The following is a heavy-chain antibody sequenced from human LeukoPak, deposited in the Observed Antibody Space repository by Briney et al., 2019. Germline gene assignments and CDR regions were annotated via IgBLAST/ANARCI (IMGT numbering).Heavy chain of an antibody. D-gene: IGHD5-12*01. CDR1: GGSISSGGYY. CDR3: ARDLSGYDYIDY. J-gene: IGHJ4*02. V-gene: IGHV4-31*03. CDR2: IYYSGNT. Sequence: SETLSLTCNVSGGSISSGGYYWSWIRQHPGKGLEWIGYIYYSGNTFYNPSLRSRVSISLDTSKNQFSLKLSSVTAADTAVYYCARDLSGYDYIDYWGQGALVTVSS.